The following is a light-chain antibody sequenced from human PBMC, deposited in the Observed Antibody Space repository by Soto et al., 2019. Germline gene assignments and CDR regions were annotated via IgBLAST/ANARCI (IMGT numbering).Light chain of an antibody. CDR2: DAS. CDR1: RSISSH. Sequence: EIMMTQSPATLSVSPGERVTLSCRASRSISSHLAWYQQKPGQSPRLLIYDASTRAADIPARFSGSGSGTEFTLTITSLQPEDFAIYYCQDYNNWPPWTFGQGTKVEI. V-gene: IGKV3-15*01. J-gene: IGKJ1*01. CDR3: QDYNNWPPWT.